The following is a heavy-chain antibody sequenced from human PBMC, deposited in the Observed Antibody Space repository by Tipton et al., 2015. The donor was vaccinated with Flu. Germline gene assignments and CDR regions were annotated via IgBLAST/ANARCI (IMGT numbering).Heavy chain of an antibody. J-gene: IGHJ6*02. Sequence: QLVQSGGGLVQPGGSLRLSCAASGFIFSSYWMSWVRQAPGKGLEWVSVIYGGGTTDYADSVKGRFTISRDKSKNALYLQMSSLRAEDTAVYYCAKGPQVPVWPYYYGMDVWGQGTTVTVSS. D-gene: IGHD2-2*01. CDR3: AKGPQVPVWPYYYGMDV. CDR2: IYGGGTT. V-gene: IGHV3-66*01. CDR1: GFIFSSYW.